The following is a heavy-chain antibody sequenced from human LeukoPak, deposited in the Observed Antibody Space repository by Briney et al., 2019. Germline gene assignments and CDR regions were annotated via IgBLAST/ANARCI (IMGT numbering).Heavy chain of an antibody. Sequence: PSETLSLTCAVYGGSFSGYYWSWIRPPPGKGLEWIGEINHSGSTNYNPSLKSRVTISVDTSNNQFSLKLSSVTAADTAVYYCARGLPLRAYNWFDPWGQGTLVTVSS. CDR2: INHSGST. CDR3: ARGLPLRAYNWFDP. D-gene: IGHD1-14*01. CDR1: GGSFSGYY. J-gene: IGHJ5*02. V-gene: IGHV4-34*01.